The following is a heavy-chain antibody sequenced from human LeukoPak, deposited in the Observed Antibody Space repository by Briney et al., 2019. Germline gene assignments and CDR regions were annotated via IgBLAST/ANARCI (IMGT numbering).Heavy chain of an antibody. V-gene: IGHV3-33*06. CDR3: AKQTITMVRGVVGERLDY. CDR1: GFTFSSYG. Sequence: GRSLRLSCAASGFTFSSYGMHWVRQAPGKGLEWVAVIWYDGSNKYYADSVKGRFTISRDNSKNTLYLQMNSLRAEDTAVYYCAKQTITMVRGVVGERLDYWGQGTLVTVSS. D-gene: IGHD3-10*01. CDR2: IWYDGSNK. J-gene: IGHJ4*02.